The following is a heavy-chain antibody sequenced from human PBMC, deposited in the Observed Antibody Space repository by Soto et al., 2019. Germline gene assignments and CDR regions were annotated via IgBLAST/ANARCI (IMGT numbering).Heavy chain of an antibody. V-gene: IGHV3-33*01. CDR2: IWYDGSNK. D-gene: IGHD3-9*01. J-gene: IGHJ4*02. CDR1: GFTFSSYD. CDR3: ARGYYDILTGYYSPWYFDY. Sequence: GGSLRLSCAASGFTFSSYDMHWVRQAPGKGLEWVAVIWYDGSNKYYADSVKGRFTITRDNSKNTLYLQVNSLRAEDTAVYYCARGYYDILTGYYSPWYFDYWGQGTLVTAPQ.